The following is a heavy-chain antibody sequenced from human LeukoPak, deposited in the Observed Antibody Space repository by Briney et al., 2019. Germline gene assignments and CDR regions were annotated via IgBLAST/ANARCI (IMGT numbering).Heavy chain of an antibody. V-gene: IGHV1-18*01. Sequence: ASVKVSCKASGYTFTSYGISWVRQAPGQGLEWMGWISAYNGNTNYAQNLQGRVTMTTDTSTSTAYMELRSLRSDDTAVYYCARAERITIFGVVIRTDAFDIWGQGTMVTVSS. CDR1: GYTFTSYG. D-gene: IGHD3-3*01. CDR2: ISAYNGNT. CDR3: ARAERITIFGVVIRTDAFDI. J-gene: IGHJ3*02.